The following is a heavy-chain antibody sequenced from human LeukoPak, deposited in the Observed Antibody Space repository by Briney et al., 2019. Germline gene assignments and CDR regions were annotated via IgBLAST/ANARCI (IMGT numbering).Heavy chain of an antibody. J-gene: IGHJ5*02. V-gene: IGHV4-34*01. CDR3: ARHLRPMSYSGYDYRGGGWFDP. CDR1: GGSFSGYY. Sequence: SETLSLTCAVYGGSFSGYYWSWIRQPPGKGLEWIGEINHSGSTNYNPSLKSRVTISVDTSKNQFSLKLSSVTAADTAVCYCARHLRPMSYSGYDYRGGGWFDPWGQGTLVTVSS. CDR2: INHSGST. D-gene: IGHD5-12*01.